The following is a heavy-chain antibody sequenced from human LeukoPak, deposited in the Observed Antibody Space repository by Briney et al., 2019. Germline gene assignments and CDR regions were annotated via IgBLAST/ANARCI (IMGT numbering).Heavy chain of an antibody. D-gene: IGHD1-20*01. CDR2: INKDGSEE. CDR3: ATYDNWVAGDV. Sequence: PGGSLRLSCVASDFMFSDYWMSWVRQAPGKGPEWVANINKDGSEEHYVDSVKGRFTVSRDNAKNSLFLQMNSLRVEDTAVHYCATYDNWVAGDVWGQGTTVSVSS. CDR1: DFMFSDYW. J-gene: IGHJ6*02. V-gene: IGHV3-7*01.